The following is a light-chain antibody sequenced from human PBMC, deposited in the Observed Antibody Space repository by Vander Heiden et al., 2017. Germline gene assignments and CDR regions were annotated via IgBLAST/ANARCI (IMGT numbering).Light chain of an antibody. J-gene: IGLJ1*01. Sequence: QSALTQPASVSGSPGQSTTLSCTGTSNDVGVYLYVSWYQQHPGKTPKLLIYDVSHRPSGVSLRFSASKSGDTASLTISGLQADDEADYYCCSYTSSSTYVFGTGTKVTVL. CDR1: SNDVGVYLY. CDR3: CSYTSSSTYV. CDR2: DVS. V-gene: IGLV2-14*03.